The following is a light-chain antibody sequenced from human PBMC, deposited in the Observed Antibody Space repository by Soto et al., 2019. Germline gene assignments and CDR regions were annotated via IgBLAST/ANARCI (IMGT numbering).Light chain of an antibody. V-gene: IGKV3D-15*01. Sequence: EIVMTQSPATLSVSPGERATLSCRASQSVNSNLAWYQQKPGQAPSLLLYGVSTRATGIPARFSGGGSGTEFTLTISSLQSEDFAVYYCRQYNNWPRTFGHGTKVDFK. CDR1: QSVNSN. J-gene: IGKJ3*01. CDR2: GVS. CDR3: RQYNNWPRT.